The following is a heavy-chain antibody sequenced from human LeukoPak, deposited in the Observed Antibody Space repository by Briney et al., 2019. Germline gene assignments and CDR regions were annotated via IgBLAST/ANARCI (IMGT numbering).Heavy chain of an antibody. Sequence: ASVKVSCKASGYTFTSYGISWVRQAPGQGLEWTGWISAYNGNTNYAQKLQGRVTMTTDTSTSTAYMELRSLRSDDAAVYYCARDRALYDSSGYYSAWGQGTLVTVSS. CDR3: ARDRALYDSSGYYSA. J-gene: IGHJ5*02. V-gene: IGHV1-18*01. CDR2: ISAYNGNT. CDR1: GYTFTSYG. D-gene: IGHD3-22*01.